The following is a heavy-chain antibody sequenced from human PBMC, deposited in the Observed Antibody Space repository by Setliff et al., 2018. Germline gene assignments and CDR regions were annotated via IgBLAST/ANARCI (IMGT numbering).Heavy chain of an antibody. CDR2: INNYSFKT. CDR3: ARINFYVSSGYYYAPDY. V-gene: IGHV1-18*01. CDR1: GYTFTNYG. J-gene: IGHJ4*02. Sequence: WASVKVSCKTSGYTFTNYGITWVRQAPGQGLEWMGWINNYSFKTNYPQKFLGRVTVTTDTPTGTAYMELGSLTSDDTAIYYCARINFYVSSGYYYAPDYWGPGTLVTVSS. D-gene: IGHD3-22*01.